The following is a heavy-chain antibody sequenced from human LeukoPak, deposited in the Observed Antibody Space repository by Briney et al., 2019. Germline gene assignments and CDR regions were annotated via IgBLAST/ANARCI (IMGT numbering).Heavy chain of an antibody. CDR3: ARAHGSGGDYFDY. D-gene: IGHD5-12*01. V-gene: IGHV4-31*03. CDR1: GGSISSGAYF. J-gene: IGHJ4*02. Sequence: SETLSLTCTVSGGSISSGAYFWSWSCPHPGKGLEWIGFIYYSGTTYYNPSLKSRLTLSKDTSKNHFSLTLSSVTAADTAVYYCARAHGSGGDYFDYWGQGTLVTVSS. CDR2: IYYSGTT.